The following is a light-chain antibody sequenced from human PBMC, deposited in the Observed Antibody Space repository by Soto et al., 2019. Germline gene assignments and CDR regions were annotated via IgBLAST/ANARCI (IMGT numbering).Light chain of an antibody. J-gene: IGLJ3*02. CDR2: EVR. V-gene: IGLV2-14*01. CDR3: SSYTTTSTLRV. Sequence: QSALTQPASVSGSPGQSITISCTGTSSDVGGHNYVSWYQQHPGKAPKLLIYEVRVRPSGVSIRFSGSKSANTASLTISGLQAEHEADYYCSSYTTTSTLRVFGGGTKLTVL. CDR1: SSDVGGHNY.